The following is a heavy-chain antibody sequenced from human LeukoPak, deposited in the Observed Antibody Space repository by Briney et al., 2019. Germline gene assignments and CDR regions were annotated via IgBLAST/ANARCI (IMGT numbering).Heavy chain of an antibody. J-gene: IGHJ4*02. CDR2: IWYDGSNK. Sequence: GGSLRLSCAASGFTFSSYGMHWVRQAPGKGLECVAVIWYDGSNKYYADSVKGRFTISRDNSKNTLYLQMNSLRAEDTAVYYCAKDASSGWPYYFDYWGQGTLVTVSS. CDR3: AKDASSGWPYYFDY. CDR1: GFTFSSYG. V-gene: IGHV3-33*06. D-gene: IGHD6-19*01.